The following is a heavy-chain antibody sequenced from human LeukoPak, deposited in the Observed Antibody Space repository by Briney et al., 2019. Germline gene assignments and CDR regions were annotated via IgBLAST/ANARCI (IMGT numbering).Heavy chain of an antibody. J-gene: IGHJ4*02. D-gene: IGHD3-22*01. CDR3: AKERFIYYDSSPTDY. Sequence: GGSLRLSCAASGFTFSSYAMTWVRQAPGKGLEWVAIISYDGSKTYYVDSVKGRFTVSRDNSKNTLYLQMDSLRAEDTAVYYCAKERFIYYDSSPTDYWGQGTLVTVSS. V-gene: IGHV3-30*18. CDR1: GFTFSSYA. CDR2: ISYDGSKT.